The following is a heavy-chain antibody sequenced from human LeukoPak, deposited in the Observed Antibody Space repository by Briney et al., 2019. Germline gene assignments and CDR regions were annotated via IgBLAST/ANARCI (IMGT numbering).Heavy chain of an antibody. CDR3: ARERSSWYFDY. V-gene: IGHV4-59*01. J-gene: IGHJ4*02. Sequence: PPETLSLTCTVSGGSISSYYWSWIRQPPGKGLEWIGYIYYSGSTNYNPSLKSRVTISVDTSKNQFSLKLSSVTAADTAVYYCARERSSWYFDYWGQGTLVTVSS. CDR1: GGSISSYY. D-gene: IGHD6-13*01. CDR2: IYYSGST.